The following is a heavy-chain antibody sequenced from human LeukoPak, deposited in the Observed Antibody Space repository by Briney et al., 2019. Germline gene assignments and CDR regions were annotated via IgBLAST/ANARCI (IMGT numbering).Heavy chain of an antibody. V-gene: IGHV4-34*01. J-gene: IGHJ5*02. CDR1: GGSFSGYY. Sequence: SETLSLTCAVYGGSFSGYYWSWIRQPPGKGLEWIGEINHSGSTNYNPSLKSRVTISVDTSKNQFSLKLSSVTAADTAVYYCARQVTTAVGWFDPWGQGILVSVSS. D-gene: IGHD2-21*02. CDR3: ARQVTTAVGWFDP. CDR2: INHSGST.